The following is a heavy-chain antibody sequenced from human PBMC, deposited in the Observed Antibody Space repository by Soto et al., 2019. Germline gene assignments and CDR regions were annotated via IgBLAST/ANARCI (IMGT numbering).Heavy chain of an antibody. CDR3: AKMIANNYWYYGMDV. Sequence: QVQVVESGGGVVQPGRSLRLSCAASGFIFRNYGMHWVRQAPGKGLEWVAVMSSDGSQKYYADSVKGRFSVSRDNSKSTLYLQMNSLRTEDTAVYYCAKMIANNYWYYGMDVWGQGTTVTVSS. V-gene: IGHV3-30*18. D-gene: IGHD2-21*01. CDR2: MSSDGSQK. CDR1: GFIFRNYG. J-gene: IGHJ6*02.